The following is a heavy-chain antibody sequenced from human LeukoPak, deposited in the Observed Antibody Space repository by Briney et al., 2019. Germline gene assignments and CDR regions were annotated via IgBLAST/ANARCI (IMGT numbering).Heavy chain of an antibody. J-gene: IGHJ4*02. CDR2: IYYGGST. D-gene: IGHD5-24*01. Sequence: PSETLSLTCTVSGGSISSSSYYWGWIRQPPGKGLEWIGSIYYGGSTYYNSSLKSRGTISVDTSKNQFSLKLSSVTAADTAVYYCARDLDGYNLYYFDYWGQGTLVTVSS. CDR3: ARDLDGYNLYYFDY. CDR1: GGSISSSSYY. V-gene: IGHV4-39*07.